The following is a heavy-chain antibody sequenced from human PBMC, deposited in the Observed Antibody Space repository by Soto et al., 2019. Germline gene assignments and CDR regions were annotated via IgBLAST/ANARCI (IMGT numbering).Heavy chain of an antibody. J-gene: IGHJ6*02. CDR2: ISNDGSNI. Sequence: PGGSLRLSCAASGFTFSSYSMHWVRQAPGKGLEWVAVISNDGSNIHYADSVKGRFTISRDNSRNTLYVQMNRLRGEDTAVYYCAKDAITMVRGVISYYGMDVWGQGTTVTVSS. D-gene: IGHD3-10*01. V-gene: IGHV3-30*18. CDR3: AKDAITMVRGVISYYGMDV. CDR1: GFTFSSYS.